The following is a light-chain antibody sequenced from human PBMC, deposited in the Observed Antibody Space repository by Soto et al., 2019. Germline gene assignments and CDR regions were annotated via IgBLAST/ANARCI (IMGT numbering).Light chain of an antibody. Sequence: DIQTTQSPSSLSASVGDRFTITCLASQSISSYLNCYQQKPGKAPKLLIYAASSLQSGVPSRFSGSGSGTEFTLTINGLQPEDFATYYCQQTYTLPRTFAQGTKVDIK. J-gene: IGKJ1*01. CDR3: QQTYTLPRT. CDR1: QSISSY. V-gene: IGKV1-39*01. CDR2: AAS.